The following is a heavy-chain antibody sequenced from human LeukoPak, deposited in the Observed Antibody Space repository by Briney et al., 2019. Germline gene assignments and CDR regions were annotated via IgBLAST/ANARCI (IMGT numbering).Heavy chain of an antibody. CDR3: ARTTGGPASTWAFDI. CDR1: GFTFSTHW. CDR2: ISGDGSAT. V-gene: IGHV3-74*01. J-gene: IGHJ3*02. D-gene: IGHD6-13*01. Sequence: TGGSLRLSCAASGFTFSTHWMHWIRQAPGKGLVWVSHISGDGSATTYADSMKGRFTVSRDNAKNTLYLQLSSLRAEDTALYYCARTTGGPASTWAFDIWGQGTMVTVS.